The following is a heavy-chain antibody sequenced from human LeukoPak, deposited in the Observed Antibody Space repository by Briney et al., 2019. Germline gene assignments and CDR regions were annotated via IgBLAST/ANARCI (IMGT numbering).Heavy chain of an antibody. Sequence: SETLSLTCTVYGDSISSYHWNWIRQPAGKGLEWIGRIYTSGSTNYNPSLKSRVTMSIDTSKNQFSLKLNSVTAADTAMYYCAGDLVEGTTTWGQGTLVTVSS. CDR2: IYTSGST. J-gene: IGHJ5*02. CDR1: GDSISSYH. CDR3: AGDLVEGTTT. V-gene: IGHV4-4*07. D-gene: IGHD1-7*01.